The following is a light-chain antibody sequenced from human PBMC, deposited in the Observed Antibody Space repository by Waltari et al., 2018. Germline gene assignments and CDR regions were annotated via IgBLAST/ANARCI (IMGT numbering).Light chain of an antibody. V-gene: IGKV3-15*01. J-gene: IGKJ4*01. CDR1: QNVYTN. Sequence: EIVMTQSPATLSLSPGESATLSCRASQNVYTNLAWYQHKSGQAPRLLISDASARATGVQSRFRGSGSGTEFTLTISSLQSDDVAIYFCQQYNTWPPLTFGGGTRVDIK. CDR3: QQYNTWPPLT. CDR2: DAS.